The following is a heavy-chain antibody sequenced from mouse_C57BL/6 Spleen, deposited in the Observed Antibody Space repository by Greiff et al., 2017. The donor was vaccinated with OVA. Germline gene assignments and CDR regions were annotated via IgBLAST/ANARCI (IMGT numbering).Heavy chain of an antibody. CDR3: ARSPYYGSSEGYFDV. J-gene: IGHJ1*03. CDR2: INPSSGYT. V-gene: IGHV1-4*01. Sequence: VKLMESGAELARPGASVKMSCKASGYTFTSYTMHWVKQRPGQGLEWIGYINPSSGYTKYNQKFKDKATLTADKSSSTAYMQLSSLTSEDSAVYYCARSPYYGSSEGYFDVWGTGTTVTVSS. CDR1: GYTFTSYT. D-gene: IGHD1-1*01.